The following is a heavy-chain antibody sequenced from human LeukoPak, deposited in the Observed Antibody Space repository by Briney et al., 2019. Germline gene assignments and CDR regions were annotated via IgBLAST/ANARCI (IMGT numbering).Heavy chain of an antibody. V-gene: IGHV1-46*01. D-gene: IGHD6-19*01. Sequence: GASVKVSCKASGYTFSNYYLHWVRQAPGQGLEWMGLINPTAGNTYYAQRFQGRVTMTRNTSTSTVYMELSSLRSEDTAVYYCAREVSSGWYGRHYYFDYWGQGTLVTVSS. CDR3: AREVSSGWYGRHYYFDY. CDR2: INPTAGNT. CDR1: GYTFSNYY. J-gene: IGHJ4*02.